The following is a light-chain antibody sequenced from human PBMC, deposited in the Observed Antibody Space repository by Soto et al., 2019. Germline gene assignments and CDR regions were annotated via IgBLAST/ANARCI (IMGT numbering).Light chain of an antibody. CDR2: EVS. J-gene: IGLJ2*01. V-gene: IGLV2-14*01. Sequence: QSALTQPASVSGSPGQSITISCTGTSSDIGGYNFVSWYQQHPGKAPKLMIYEVSNRPSGVSYRFSGSKSGNTASLTISGLQAEDEAEYYCSSFTDSVTLIFGGGTKVTVL. CDR3: SSFTDSVTLI. CDR1: SSDIGGYNF.